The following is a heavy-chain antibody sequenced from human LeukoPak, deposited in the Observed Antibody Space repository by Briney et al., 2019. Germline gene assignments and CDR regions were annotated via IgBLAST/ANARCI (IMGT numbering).Heavy chain of an antibody. CDR3: ARDHGSGSGWFDL. Sequence: SETLSLTCAVYGGSFSGYYWSWIGQPPGKGLEWIGEINHSGSTNYNPSLKSRVTISVDTSKNQFSLKLSSVTAADTAMYYCARDHGSGSGWFDLWGRGTLVTVSS. CDR2: INHSGST. J-gene: IGHJ2*01. CDR1: GGSFSGYY. D-gene: IGHD3-10*01. V-gene: IGHV4-34*01.